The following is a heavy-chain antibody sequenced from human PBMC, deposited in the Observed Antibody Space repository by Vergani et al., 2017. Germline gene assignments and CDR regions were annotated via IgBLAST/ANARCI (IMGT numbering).Heavy chain of an antibody. Sequence: QVQLQESGPGLVKPSQTLSLTCTVSGDSLSTSDHYCSWLRQRSDKRLELVGHIFRSGTTYYNPSLKSRLIMSVDTSKNQFSLKLTSVTAADTAMYYCARENVVIARIFDFWGQGTLVTVSS. CDR3: ARENVVIARIFDF. D-gene: IGHD2-21*01. V-gene: IGHV4-31*03. CDR2: IFRSGTT. CDR1: GDSLSTSDHY. J-gene: IGHJ4*02.